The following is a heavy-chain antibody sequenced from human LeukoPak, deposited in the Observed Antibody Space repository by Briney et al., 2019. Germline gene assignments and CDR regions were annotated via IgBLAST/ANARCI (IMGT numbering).Heavy chain of an antibody. J-gene: IGHJ5*02. CDR2: LSAYNGNT. CDR1: GYTFTSYG. D-gene: IGHD4-17*01. CDR3: ARDGTTVTTEGDWFDP. Sequence: ASVKVSCKASGYTFTSYGISWVRQAPGQGLEWMGWLSAYNGNTNYAQKLQGRVTMTTDTSTSTAYMELRSLRSDDTAVYYCARDGTTVTTEGDWFDPWGQGTLVTVSS. V-gene: IGHV1-18*01.